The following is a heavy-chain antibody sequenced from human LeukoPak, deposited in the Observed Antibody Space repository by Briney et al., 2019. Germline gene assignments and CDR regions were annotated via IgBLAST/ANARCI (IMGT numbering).Heavy chain of an antibody. CDR1: GGSFSGYY. CDR2: INHSGST. J-gene: IGHJ5*02. CDR3: ARTYYDFKVDP. D-gene: IGHD3-3*01. Sequence: SETLSLTCAVYGGSFSGYYWSWIRQPPGKGLEWIGEINHSGSTNYNPSLKSRVTISVDTSKNQFSLKLSSVTAADTAVYYCARTYYDFKVDPWGQGTLVTVSS. V-gene: IGHV4-34*01.